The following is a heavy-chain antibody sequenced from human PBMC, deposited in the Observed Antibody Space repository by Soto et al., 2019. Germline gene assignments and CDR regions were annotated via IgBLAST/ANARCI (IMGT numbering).Heavy chain of an antibody. Sequence: SVKVSCKASGGTFSSYAISWVRQAPGQGLEWMGGIIPIFGTANYAQKFQGRVTITADESTSTAYMELCSLRSEDTAVYYCARDWSGIVGATTYYYGMDVWGQGTTVTVSS. V-gene: IGHV1-69*13. J-gene: IGHJ6*02. CDR3: ARDWSGIVGATTYYYGMDV. D-gene: IGHD1-26*01. CDR2: IIPIFGTA. CDR1: GGTFSSYA.